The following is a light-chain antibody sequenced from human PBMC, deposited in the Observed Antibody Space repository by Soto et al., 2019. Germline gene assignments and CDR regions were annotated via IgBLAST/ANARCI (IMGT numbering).Light chain of an antibody. CDR1: SSDVGGYNY. Sequence: QSVLIQPASVSGSPGQSITISCTGTSSDVGGYNYVSWYQHHPGKAPKLMIYEVSNRPSGVSYRFSGSKSGNTASLTISGLQAEDEADYYCNSYTGSGIVFGTGIKVTVL. J-gene: IGLJ1*01. CDR3: NSYTGSGIV. CDR2: EVS. V-gene: IGLV2-14*01.